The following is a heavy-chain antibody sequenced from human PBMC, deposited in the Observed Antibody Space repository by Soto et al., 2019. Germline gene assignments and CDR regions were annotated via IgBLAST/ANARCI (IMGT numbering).Heavy chain of an antibody. CDR2: ISTYNGNT. V-gene: IGHV1-18*01. Sequence: QVPLVQSGAEVKKPGASVKVSCKASGHTFTTYAISWVRQAPGQGLEWMGRISTYNGNTKYAQKLQGRVTMTTDTSTSTAYMELRSLRSDDTAVYYCARDPQYSTSSQVFDSWGQGTLVTVSS. J-gene: IGHJ4*02. CDR3: ARDPQYSTSSQVFDS. CDR1: GHTFTTYA. D-gene: IGHD6-6*01.